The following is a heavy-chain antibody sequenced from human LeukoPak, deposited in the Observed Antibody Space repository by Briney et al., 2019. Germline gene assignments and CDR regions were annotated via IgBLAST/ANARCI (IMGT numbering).Heavy chain of an antibody. CDR3: ARPLGAYYDYVWGSYPKKDYFDY. V-gene: IGHV1-3*01. CDR2: INAGNGNT. Sequence: ASVKVSCKASGYTFTSYAMHWVRQAPGQRLEWMGWINAGNGNTKYSQKFQGRVTITRDTSASTAYMELSSLRSEDTAVYYCARPLGAYYDYVWGSYPKKDYFDYWGQGTLVTVSS. D-gene: IGHD3-16*02. CDR1: GYTFTSYA. J-gene: IGHJ4*02.